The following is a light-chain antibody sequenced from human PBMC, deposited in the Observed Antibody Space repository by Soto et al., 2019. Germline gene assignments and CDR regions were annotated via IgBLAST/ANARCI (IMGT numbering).Light chain of an antibody. Sequence: QSVLTQPPSVSGAPGQRVTNSCTGSSSNIGAGYDVHWYQQLPGTAPKLLIYGNNNRPSGVPDRFSGSKSGTSASLAITGLQVEDEADYYCQSYDSSLSGWVFGGGTKVTVL. CDR3: QSYDSSLSGWV. J-gene: IGLJ3*02. CDR2: GNN. V-gene: IGLV1-40*01. CDR1: SSNIGAGYD.